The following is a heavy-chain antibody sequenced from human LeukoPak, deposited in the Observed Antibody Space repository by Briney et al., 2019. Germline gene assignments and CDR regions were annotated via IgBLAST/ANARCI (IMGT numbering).Heavy chain of an antibody. CDR1: GFTFSSYS. Sequence: GGSLRLSCAASGFTFSSYSMNWVRQAPGKGLEWVSYISSSNYIYYADFVKGRFTISRDNVQNSLYLQMNSLRAEDTAMYYCARDRGYFDNWGQGTLVTVSS. CDR2: ISSSNYI. J-gene: IGHJ4*02. CDR3: ARDRGYFDN. V-gene: IGHV3-21*05.